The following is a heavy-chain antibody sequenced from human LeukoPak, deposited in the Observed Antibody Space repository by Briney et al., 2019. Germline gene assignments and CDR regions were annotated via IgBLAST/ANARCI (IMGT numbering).Heavy chain of an antibody. V-gene: IGHV4-61*02. Sequence: SETLSLTCTVSGGSISSGSYYWSWIRQPAGKGLEWIGRIYTSGSTNYNPSLKSRVTISVDTSKNQFSLKLSSVTAADTAVYYCARDLDYYGSGSPFNWFDPWGQGTLVTVSS. CDR2: IYTSGST. D-gene: IGHD3-10*01. CDR3: ARDLDYYGSGSPFNWFDP. CDR1: GGSISSGSYY. J-gene: IGHJ5*02.